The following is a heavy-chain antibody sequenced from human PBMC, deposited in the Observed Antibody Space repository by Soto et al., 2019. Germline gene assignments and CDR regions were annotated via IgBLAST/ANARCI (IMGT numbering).Heavy chain of an antibody. CDR1: GFTFDNFA. Sequence: DVHLVESGGGLVQPDRSLRLSCAGSGFTFDNFAMHWVRQAPGKGLEWVSGISWDSSTIGYADSVKGRFTISRDNAKNSLYLQMNSLRPEETALYYCTKPGGTGHVFDIWGQGTMVTVSS. V-gene: IGHV3-9*01. CDR3: TKPGGTGHVFDI. D-gene: IGHD3-16*01. CDR2: ISWDSSTI. J-gene: IGHJ3*02.